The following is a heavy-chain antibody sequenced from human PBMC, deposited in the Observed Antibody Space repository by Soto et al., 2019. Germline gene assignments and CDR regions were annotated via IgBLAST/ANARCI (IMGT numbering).Heavy chain of an antibody. J-gene: IGHJ4*02. CDR1: GFTFSSYA. D-gene: IGHD6-13*01. V-gene: IGHV3-30-3*01. CDR3: ARDRGVYSSYFDY. CDR2: ISYDGSNK. Sequence: GGSLRLSCAASGFTFSSYAMHWVRQAPGKGLEWVAVISYDGSNKYYADSVKGRFTISRDNSKNTLYLQMNSLRAEDTAVYYCARDRGVYSSYFDYWGQGTLVTVSS.